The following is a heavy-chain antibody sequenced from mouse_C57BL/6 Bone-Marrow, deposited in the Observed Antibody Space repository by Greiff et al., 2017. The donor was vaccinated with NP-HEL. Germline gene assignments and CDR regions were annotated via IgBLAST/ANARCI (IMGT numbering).Heavy chain of an antibody. Sequence: VQLQQPGAELVRPGTSVKLSCKASGYTFTSYWMHWVKQRPGQGLEWIGVIDPSDSYTNYNQKFKGKATLTVDTSSSTAYMQLSSLTSEDSAVYYCARSGLRYPWYFDVWGTGTTVTVSS. V-gene: IGHV1-59*01. D-gene: IGHD1-1*01. CDR3: ARSGLRYPWYFDV. CDR1: GYTFTSYW. J-gene: IGHJ1*03. CDR2: IDPSDSYT.